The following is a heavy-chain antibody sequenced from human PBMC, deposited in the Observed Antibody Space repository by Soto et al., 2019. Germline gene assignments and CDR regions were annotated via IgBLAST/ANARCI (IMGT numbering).Heavy chain of an antibody. D-gene: IGHD6-13*01. Sequence: PGGSLRLSCAASGLSFSTYGMHWVRQAPGKGLEWVATISYDGGNEYYVDSAKGRFTVSRDNSKNTLYLQMNSLRPEDTAVYYCAKDSSVVAAGSGGWFDPWGQGTLVTVSS. CDR3: AKDSSVVAAGSGGWFDP. J-gene: IGHJ5*02. CDR2: ISYDGGNE. V-gene: IGHV3-30*18. CDR1: GLSFSTYG.